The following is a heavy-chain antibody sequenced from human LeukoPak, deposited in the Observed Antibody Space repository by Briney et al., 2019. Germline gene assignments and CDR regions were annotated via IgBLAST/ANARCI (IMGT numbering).Heavy chain of an antibody. D-gene: IGHD3-22*01. CDR3: ARGGDYYDSSGFHY. CDR1: GGSISSYY. CDR2: IYYSGST. Sequence: SETLSLTCTVSGGSISSYYWSWIRQPPGKGLEWIGYIYYSGSTTYNPSLKSRVTISVDTSKNQFSLKLSSVTAADTAVYYCARGGDYYDSSGFHYWGRGTLVTVSS. V-gene: IGHV4-59*01. J-gene: IGHJ4*02.